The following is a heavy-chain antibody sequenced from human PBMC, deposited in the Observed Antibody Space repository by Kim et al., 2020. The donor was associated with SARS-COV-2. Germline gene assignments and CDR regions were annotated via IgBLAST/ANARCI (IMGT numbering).Heavy chain of an antibody. Sequence: GGSLRLSCAASGFTFSSYAMHWVRQAPGKGLEWVAVISYDGSNKYYADSVKGRFTISRDNSKNTLYLQMNSLRAEDTAVYYCARGPSDSSDYWGQGTLVTVSS. CDR1: GFTFSSYA. CDR2: ISYDGSNK. CDR3: ARGPSDSSDY. V-gene: IGHV3-30-3*01. J-gene: IGHJ4*02.